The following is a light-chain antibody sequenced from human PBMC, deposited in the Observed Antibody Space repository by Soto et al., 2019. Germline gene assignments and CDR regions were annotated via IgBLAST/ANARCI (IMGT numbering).Light chain of an antibody. CDR1: QNISVY. Sequence: IVLTQSPATPSLSSGERANPSLRASQNISVYLAWYRQKTGQAPTLLIYAASNRATGIPARFSGSGSGTDFTLNISSLEPEHFAVYYCHQRNNWPPRITFGQGTRLEIK. CDR2: AAS. J-gene: IGKJ5*01. V-gene: IGKV3-11*01. CDR3: HQRNNWPPRIT.